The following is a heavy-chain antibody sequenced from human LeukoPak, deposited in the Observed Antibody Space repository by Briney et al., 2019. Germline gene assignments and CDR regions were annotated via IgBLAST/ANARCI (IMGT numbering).Heavy chain of an antibody. Sequence: GGSLRLSCAASGFTFSSYSMGWVRQAPGKGLEWVSIISGSGGSTNFADSVKGRFTISRDNAKNSLSLQMNNLRVEDTAVYYCARAGSHWHYVYWGQGTVVTVSS. J-gene: IGHJ4*02. CDR3: ARAGSHWHYVY. D-gene: IGHD3-10*01. V-gene: IGHV3-23*01. CDR2: ISGSGGST. CDR1: GFTFSSYS.